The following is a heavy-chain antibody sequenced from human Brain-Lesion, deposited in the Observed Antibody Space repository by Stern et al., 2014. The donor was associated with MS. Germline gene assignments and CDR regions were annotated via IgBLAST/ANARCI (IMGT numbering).Heavy chain of an antibody. CDR2: INPKSGGT. D-gene: IGHD3-22*01. J-gene: IGHJ4*02. V-gene: IGHV1-2*04. CDR1: GYTFTGYY. Sequence: QVQLGQSGAEVKKPGASVKVSCKASGYTFTGYYMHWVRQAPGTGLEWMGWINPKSGGTNYAQKFQGWVTMTRDTSINTAYMELSRLRSDDTAVYYCATYYYDSTGYNDFWGQGTLVTVSS. CDR3: ATYYYDSTGYNDF.